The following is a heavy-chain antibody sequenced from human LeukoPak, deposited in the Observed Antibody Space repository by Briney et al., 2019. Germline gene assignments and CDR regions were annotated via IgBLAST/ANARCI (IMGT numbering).Heavy chain of an antibody. D-gene: IGHD3-10*01. CDR1: GFTFSSYA. Sequence: GGSLRLSCAASGFTFSSYAMSWVRQAPGKGLEWVSAISGSGGSTYYADSVKGRFAISRDNSKNTLYLQMNGLRAEDTAVYYCAKDLLWFGEGLDYWGQGTLVTVSS. J-gene: IGHJ4*02. CDR2: ISGSGGST. V-gene: IGHV3-23*01. CDR3: AKDLLWFGEGLDY.